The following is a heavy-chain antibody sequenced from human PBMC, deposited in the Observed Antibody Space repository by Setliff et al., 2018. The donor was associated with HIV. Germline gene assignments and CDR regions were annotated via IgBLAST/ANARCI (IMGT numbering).Heavy chain of an antibody. D-gene: IGHD6-19*01. CDR2: INHSGST. J-gene: IGHJ4*02. CDR1: GGSFSGYY. V-gene: IGHV4-34*01. Sequence: SETLSLTCAVYGGSFSGYYWSWIRQPPGKGLEWIGEINHSGSTNYNPSLKSRVTISRDNSKNTVYLQMNSLRAEDTAVYYCAKDEGYTYSSGWYSHYWGQGTLVTVS. CDR3: AKDEGYTYSSGWYSHY.